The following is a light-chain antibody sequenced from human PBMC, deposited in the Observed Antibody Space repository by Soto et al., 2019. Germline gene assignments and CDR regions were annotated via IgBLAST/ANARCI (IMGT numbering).Light chain of an antibody. CDR3: QQHGSSPWT. Sequence: IVLTQSPGALSLSPGERATLSCRASQSVTSSYLAWYQQKPGQAPRLLIYGASSRATGIPDRFSGSGSGTDFTLTIASLEPEDFAVYFCQQHGSSPWTFGQGTKVDIK. CDR2: GAS. V-gene: IGKV3-20*01. J-gene: IGKJ1*01. CDR1: QSVTSSY.